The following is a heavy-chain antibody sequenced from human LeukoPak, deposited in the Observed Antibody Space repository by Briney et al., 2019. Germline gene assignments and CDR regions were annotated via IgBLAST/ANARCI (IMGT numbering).Heavy chain of an antibody. J-gene: IGHJ4*02. Sequence: GGSLRLSCAASEFTFSSYAMSWVRQAPGKGLEWVSGISNSGGTTYYADSVKGWFTISRDNSKNTLYLQMDSLRAEDTAVYHCAKNLDGVATYFDYWGQGTLVTVSS. CDR1: EFTFSSYA. D-gene: IGHD5-12*01. CDR2: ISNSGGTT. V-gene: IGHV3-23*01. CDR3: AKNLDGVATYFDY.